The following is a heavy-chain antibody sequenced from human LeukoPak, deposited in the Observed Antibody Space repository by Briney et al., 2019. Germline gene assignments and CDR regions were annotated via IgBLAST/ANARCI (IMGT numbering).Heavy chain of an antibody. V-gene: IGHV3-43D*03. CDR2: ISWDGGST. Sequence: HPGGSLRLSCAASGFTFDDYAMHWVRQAPGKGLEWVSLISWDGGSTYYADSVKGRFTISRDNSKNSLYLQMNSLRAEDTALYYCAKGAPYGSGSKPYYYYYMDVWGKGTTVTVSS. J-gene: IGHJ6*03. CDR1: GFTFDDYA. D-gene: IGHD3-10*01. CDR3: AKGAPYGSGSKPYYYYYMDV.